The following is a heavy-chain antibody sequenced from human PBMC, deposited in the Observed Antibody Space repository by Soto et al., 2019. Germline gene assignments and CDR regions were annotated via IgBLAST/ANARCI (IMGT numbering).Heavy chain of an antibody. D-gene: IGHD3-3*01. Sequence: GGSLRLSCAASGFTFSSYGMHWVRQAPGKGLEWVAVIWYDGSNKYYADSVKGRFTISRDNSKNTLYLQMNSLRAEDTAVYYCARDGGYYDFWSGYYNYYYYYMDVWGKGTTVTVSS. CDR1: GFTFSSYG. V-gene: IGHV3-33*01. CDR2: IWYDGSNK. J-gene: IGHJ6*03. CDR3: ARDGGYYDFWSGYYNYYYYYMDV.